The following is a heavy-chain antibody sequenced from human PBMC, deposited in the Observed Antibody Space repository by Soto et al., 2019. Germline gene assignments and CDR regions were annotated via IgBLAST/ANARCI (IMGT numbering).Heavy chain of an antibody. CDR3: ARSYDY. Sequence: TLSLTCAVSGGSISGTTYSWSWIRQPPGKGLEWIGYIYYSGNTYYNPSLKSQVSISVDRSKNQFSLKLSSVTAADTAVYYCARSYDYWAQRTLVTVSS. J-gene: IGHJ4*02. CDR1: GGSISGTTYS. CDR2: IYYSGNT. V-gene: IGHV4-30-2*01.